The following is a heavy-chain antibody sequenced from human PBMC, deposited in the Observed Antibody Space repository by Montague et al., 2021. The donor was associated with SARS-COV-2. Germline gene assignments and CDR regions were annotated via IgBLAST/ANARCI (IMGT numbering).Heavy chain of an antibody. CDR3: ARGAFSNGLDK. J-gene: IGHJ4*02. Sequence: SLRLSCAASGFTFRNYWMEWVRQGPGKGLVWVSNVNPDGTRTNYADSAKGRVTISRDNAKNTLYLQIDGLTADDTAVYYCARGAFSNGLDKWGQGTLVTVSS. CDR1: GFTFRNYW. D-gene: IGHD6-19*01. V-gene: IGHV3-74*01. CDR2: VNPDGTRT.